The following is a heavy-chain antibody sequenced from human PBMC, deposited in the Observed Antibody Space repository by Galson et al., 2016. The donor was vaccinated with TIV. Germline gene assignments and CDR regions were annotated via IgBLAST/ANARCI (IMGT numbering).Heavy chain of an antibody. CDR3: AHTRTTAGFDH. D-gene: IGHD6-13*01. CDR1: GFSLRTSGVA. Sequence: PALVKPPQTLTLTCTFSGFSLRTSGVAVAWIRQPPGKALEWLAVIYWNDDKRYSPSLKSRLIITKDTSKNQVVLTMTDLDPVDTAAYYCAHTRTTAGFDHWGQGTLVTVSS. V-gene: IGHV2-5*01. CDR2: IYWNDDK. J-gene: IGHJ4*02.